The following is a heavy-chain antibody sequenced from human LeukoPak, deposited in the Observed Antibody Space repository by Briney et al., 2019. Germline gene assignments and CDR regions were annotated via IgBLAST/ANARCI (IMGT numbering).Heavy chain of an antibody. Sequence: PGRSLRLSCAASGFTFSSYGMHWVRQAPGKGLEWVAVIWYDGSNKYYADSVKGRFTISRDNSKNTLYLQMNSLRAEDTAVYYCARLRRYCSSTSCYTIDYWGQGTLVTISS. J-gene: IGHJ4*02. CDR3: ARLRRYCSSTSCYTIDY. CDR2: IWYDGSNK. D-gene: IGHD2-2*02. V-gene: IGHV3-33*01. CDR1: GFTFSSYG.